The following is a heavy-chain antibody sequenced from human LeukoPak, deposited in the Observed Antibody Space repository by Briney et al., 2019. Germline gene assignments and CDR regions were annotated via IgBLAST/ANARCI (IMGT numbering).Heavy chain of an antibody. CDR3: AREQAVAGIFDY. J-gene: IGHJ4*02. CDR1: GGSISSYY. V-gene: IGHV4-4*07. CDR2: IYTSGST. D-gene: IGHD6-19*01. Sequence: SETLSLTCTVSGGSISSYYWSWIRQPAGKGLEWIGRIYTSGSTNYIPSLKSRVTMSVDTSKNQFSLKLSSVTAADTAVYYCAREQAVAGIFDYWGQGTLVTVSS.